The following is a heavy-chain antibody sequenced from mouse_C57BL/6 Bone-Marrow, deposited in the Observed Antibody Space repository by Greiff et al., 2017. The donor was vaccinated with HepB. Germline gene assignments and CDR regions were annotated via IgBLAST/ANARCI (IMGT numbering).Heavy chain of an antibody. CDR2: INSDGGST. V-gene: IGHV5-2*01. Sequence: EVHLVESGGGLVQPGESLKLSCESNEYEFPSHDMSWVRKTPEKRLELVAAINSDGGSTYYPDTMERRFIISRDNAKNTLYLQMSSLKSEDTAMYYCARMGITPFDYWGQGTTLTVSS. J-gene: IGHJ2*01. CDR3: ARMGITPFDY. D-gene: IGHD1-1*01. CDR1: EYEFPSHD.